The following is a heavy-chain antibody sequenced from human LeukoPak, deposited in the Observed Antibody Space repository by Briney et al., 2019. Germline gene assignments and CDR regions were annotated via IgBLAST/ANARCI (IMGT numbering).Heavy chain of an antibody. D-gene: IGHD3-16*02. CDR3: ARAGSYDFVWGSYRSYYFDY. Sequence: PSETLSLTXAVFGGSFSGYYWSWIRQPPGKGVEWIGEINHSGSTNYNPSLKSRVTISVDTSKNQFSLKLSSVTAADTAVYYCARAGSYDFVWGSYRSYYFDYWGQGTLVTV. J-gene: IGHJ4*02. V-gene: IGHV4-34*01. CDR1: GGSFSGYY. CDR2: INHSGST.